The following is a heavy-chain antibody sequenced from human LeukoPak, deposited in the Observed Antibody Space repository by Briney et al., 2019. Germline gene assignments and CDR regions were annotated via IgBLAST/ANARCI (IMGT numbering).Heavy chain of an antibody. CDR1: GGSISSYY. Sequence: PSETLSLTCTVSGGSISSYYWSWIRQPAGKGLEWIWRFYTSGSTNYNPSLKSRVTMSVDTSKNQFSLKLSSVTAADTAVYYCARLWFARGANGMDVWGQGTTVTVSS. V-gene: IGHV4-4*07. CDR2: FYTSGST. CDR3: ARLWFARGANGMDV. J-gene: IGHJ6*02. D-gene: IGHD3-10*01.